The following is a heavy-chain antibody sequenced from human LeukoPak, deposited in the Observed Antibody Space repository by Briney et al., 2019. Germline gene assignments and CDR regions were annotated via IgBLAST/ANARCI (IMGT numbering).Heavy chain of an antibody. J-gene: IGHJ3*02. D-gene: IGHD1-26*01. CDR2: IYYSGST. CDR1: SGSISTYY. V-gene: IGHV4-59*07. CDR3: ARNGGSYTFDI. Sequence: SDTLSLTCTVSSGSISTYYWSWIRQPPGKGLEWIGYIYYSGSTNYSPSLKSRVTISVDTSKDQFSLKLSSVTAADTAVYYCARNGGSYTFDIWGQGTMVTVSS.